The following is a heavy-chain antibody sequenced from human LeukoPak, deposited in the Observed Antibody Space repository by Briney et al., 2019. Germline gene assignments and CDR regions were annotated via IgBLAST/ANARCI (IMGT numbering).Heavy chain of an antibody. CDR2: INHSGST. Sequence: SETLSLTCAVYGGSFSGYYWSWIRQPPGKGLEWIGEINHSGSTYYNPSLKSRVTISVDTSKNQFSLKLSSVTAADTAVYYCARKDWELLDYWGQGTLVTVSS. J-gene: IGHJ4*02. CDR3: ARKDWELLDY. V-gene: IGHV4-34*01. D-gene: IGHD1-26*01. CDR1: GGSFSGYY.